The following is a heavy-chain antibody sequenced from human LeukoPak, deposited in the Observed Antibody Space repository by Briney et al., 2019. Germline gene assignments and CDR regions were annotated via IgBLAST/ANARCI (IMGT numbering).Heavy chain of an antibody. D-gene: IGHD6-13*01. CDR3: ARGGAAGIAIGHY. CDR1: GGTFSSYA. CDR2: INPNSGGT. J-gene: IGHJ4*02. V-gene: IGHV1-2*04. Sequence: ASVKVSCKASGGTFSSYAISWVRQAPGQGLEWMGWINPNSGGTNYAQKFQGWVTMTRDTSISTAYMELSRLRSDDTAVYYCARGGAAGIAIGHYWGQGTLVTVSS.